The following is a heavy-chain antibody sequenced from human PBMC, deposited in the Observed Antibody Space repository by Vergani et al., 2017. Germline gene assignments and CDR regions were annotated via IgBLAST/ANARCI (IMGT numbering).Heavy chain of an antibody. V-gene: IGHV3-9*02. CDR2: ISWNSNSI. CDR1: GFTSAGYA. CDR3: AKXLGTSSGGGWFDP. D-gene: IGHD6-6*01. J-gene: IGHJ5*02. Sequence: EVQLLESGGGLVQPGGSLRLSCAASGFTSAGYAMHWVRQAPGKGLEWVSGISWNSNSIGYADSVKGRFTISRDNAKNSLYLQMNSLRAEDTALYYCAKXLGTSSGGGWFDPWGQGTLVTVSS.